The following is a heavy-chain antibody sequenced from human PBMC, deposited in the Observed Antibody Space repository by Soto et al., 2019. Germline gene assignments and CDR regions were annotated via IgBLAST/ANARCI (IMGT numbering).Heavy chain of an antibody. J-gene: IGHJ4*02. V-gene: IGHV3-30*18. CDR1: GFTFSTYG. D-gene: IGHD3-3*01. Sequence: QVQLVESGGGVVQPGRSLRLSCAASGFTFSTYGMHWVRQVPGKGLEWVAVISYDGSKKYYADSVKGRFTISRGNSKNTLYLQMNSLRPEDTAVYYCAKYLTDYDFWSGYHYWGQGTLVTVSS. CDR2: ISYDGSKK. CDR3: AKYLTDYDFWSGYHY.